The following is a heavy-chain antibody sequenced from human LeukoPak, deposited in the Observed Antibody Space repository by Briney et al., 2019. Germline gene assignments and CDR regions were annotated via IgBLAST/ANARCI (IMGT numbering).Heavy chain of an antibody. CDR1: GGSFRGYD. D-gene: IGHD3-3*01. CDR3: ARHGVYDFWSGNENYYYYYYMDV. J-gene: IGHJ6*03. V-gene: IGHV4-4*09. Sequence: PSETLSLTCAVYGGSFRGYDWSWIRQPPGKGLEWIGYIYTSGSTNYNPSLKSRVTISVDTSKNQFSLKLGSVTAADTAVYYCARHGVYDFWSGNENYYYYYYMDVWGKGTTVTVSS. CDR2: IYTSGST.